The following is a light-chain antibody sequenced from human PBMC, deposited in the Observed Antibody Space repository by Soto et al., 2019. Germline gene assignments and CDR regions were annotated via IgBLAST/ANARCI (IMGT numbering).Light chain of an antibody. Sequence: DIVITQSPDSLAFSFSETATINCKSSQSVFFSSNNKNYLAWYQQKPGQSPNLLIYWASTRESGVPDRFSGSGSGTDFTLTISSLQAEDVAVYLCQQYSSSITFGQGTRLEIK. CDR2: WAS. CDR1: QSVFFSSNNKNY. CDR3: QQYSSSIT. J-gene: IGKJ5*01. V-gene: IGKV4-1*01.